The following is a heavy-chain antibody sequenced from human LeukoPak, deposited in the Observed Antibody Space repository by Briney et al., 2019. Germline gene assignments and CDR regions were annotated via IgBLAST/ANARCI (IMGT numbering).Heavy chain of an antibody. CDR2: IKQDGSQR. CDR3: ARDRTVTTFDS. V-gene: IGHV3-7*01. J-gene: IGHJ4*02. CDR1: EFTFSSYW. Sequence: GGSLRLSCVAFEFTFSSYWMSWVRQAPGKGLEWVANIKQDGSQRYYVDSVKGRFTISRDNAKNSLYLQMISLRVEDTALYYCARDRTVTTFDSWGQGTLVTVSS. D-gene: IGHD4-17*01.